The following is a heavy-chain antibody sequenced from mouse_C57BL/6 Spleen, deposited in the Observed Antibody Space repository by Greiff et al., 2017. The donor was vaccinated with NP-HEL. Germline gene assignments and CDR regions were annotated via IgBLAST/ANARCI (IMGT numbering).Heavy chain of an antibody. J-gene: IGHJ1*03. CDR3: ARWGGITTVVGDWYFDV. CDR2: ISSGSSTI. D-gene: IGHD1-1*01. V-gene: IGHV5-17*01. CDR1: GFTFSDYG. Sequence: EVMLVESGGGLVKPGGSLKLSCAASGFTFSDYGMHWVRQAPEKGLEWVAYISSGSSTIYYADTVKGRFTISRDNAKNTLFLQMTSLRSEDTAMYYCARWGGITTVVGDWYFDVWGTGTTVTVSS.